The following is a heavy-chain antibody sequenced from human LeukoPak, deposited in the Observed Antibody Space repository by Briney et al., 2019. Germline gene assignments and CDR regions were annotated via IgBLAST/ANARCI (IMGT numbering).Heavy chain of an antibody. Sequence: SETLSLTCTVSGGSISGGSNYWSWIRQPAGKGLEWIGRIYTSGSTNYNPSLKSRVTISVDTSKNQFSLKLSSVTAADTAVYYCASRKLGNDYWGQGTLVTVSS. D-gene: IGHD7-27*01. CDR2: IYTSGST. V-gene: IGHV4-61*02. CDR3: ASRKLGNDY. CDR1: GGSISGGSNY. J-gene: IGHJ4*02.